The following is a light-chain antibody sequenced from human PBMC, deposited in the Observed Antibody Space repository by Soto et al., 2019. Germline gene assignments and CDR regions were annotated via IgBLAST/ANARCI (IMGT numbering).Light chain of an antibody. CDR1: SSDVGGYNY. CDR2: DVS. J-gene: IGLJ1*01. V-gene: IGLV2-11*01. Sequence: QSVLTQPRSVSGSPGQSVTISCTGTSSDVGGYNYVSWYRQHPGKAPKLMIYDVSKRPSGVPDRFSGSKSGNTASLTISGVQAEDEAHYLCCSYAGSYTYVYGNGNKVTV. CDR3: CSYAGSYTYV.